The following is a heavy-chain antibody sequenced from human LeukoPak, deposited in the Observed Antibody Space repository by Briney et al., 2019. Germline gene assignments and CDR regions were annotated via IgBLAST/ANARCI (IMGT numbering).Heavy chain of an antibody. CDR1: GFSLSTYG. V-gene: IGHV3-33*05. CDR2: IKYDGIQE. Sequence: GGSLRLSCAASGFSLSTYGMNWVRQAPGKGLEWVGGIKYDGIQEFYADSVKGRFTVSRDNAKNSLYLQMNSLRAEDTAVYYCARGLLWFGELSVYFDYWGQGTLVTVSS. D-gene: IGHD3-10*01. J-gene: IGHJ4*02. CDR3: ARGLLWFGELSVYFDY.